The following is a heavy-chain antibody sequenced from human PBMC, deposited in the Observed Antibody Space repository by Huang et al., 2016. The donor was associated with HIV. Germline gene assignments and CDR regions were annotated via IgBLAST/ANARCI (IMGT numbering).Heavy chain of an antibody. D-gene: IGHD3-3*01. J-gene: IGHJ6*02. CDR1: GGSFTGNS. V-gene: IGHV4-34*02. Sequence: QMQLQQRGAGLLKPSETLSLTCGVSGGSFTGNSLTWIRQAPGKGLEWIGEVNDRGATNYNPSLNGRVTISLDKSNRELSLNLRSVTAADTAVYYCARQWTILEWLLGLDVWGQGTTVIVSS. CDR3: ARQWTILEWLLGLDV. CDR2: VNDRGAT.